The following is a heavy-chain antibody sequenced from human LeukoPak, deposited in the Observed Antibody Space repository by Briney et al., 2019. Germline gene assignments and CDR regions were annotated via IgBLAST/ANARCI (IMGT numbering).Heavy chain of an antibody. J-gene: IGHJ4*02. D-gene: IGHD5-12*01. V-gene: IGHV3-23*01. CDR2: ISGSGGST. Sequence: GGSLRLSCSGSGFTFGRYAMSWVRQAPGKGLEWVSAISGSGGSTYYADSVKGRFTISRDNSKNTLYLQMTSLRDEDTDGYYCAKGSYRGYSCYDYFDYWGEGTRVPVSS. CDR1: GFTFGRYA. CDR3: AKGSYRGYSCYDYFDY.